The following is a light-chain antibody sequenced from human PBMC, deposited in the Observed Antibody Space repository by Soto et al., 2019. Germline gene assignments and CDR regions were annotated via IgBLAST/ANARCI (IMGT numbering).Light chain of an antibody. CDR3: QQYNSYSWK. V-gene: IGKV1-5*01. J-gene: IGKJ1*01. CDR1: QSISSW. CDR2: DAS. Sequence: DIQMTQSPSTLSASVGDRVTITCRASQSISSWLAWYQQKPGKAPKLLIYDASSLESGVPSRFSGSGSGTEFTLPISSLQPDDFATYYCQQYNSYSWKFCQGTKVEIK.